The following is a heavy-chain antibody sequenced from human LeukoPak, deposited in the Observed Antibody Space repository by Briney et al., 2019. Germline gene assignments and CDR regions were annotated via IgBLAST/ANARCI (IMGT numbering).Heavy chain of an antibody. CDR1: GFTFSSYS. CDR3: AREQSYGSGSYYVCYFDY. Sequence: PGGSLRLSCAASGFTFSSYSMSWVRQAPGKGLEWVSSISSSSSSYIYYAESVKGRFTISRDNAKNSLYLQMNSLRAEDTAAYYCAREQSYGSGSYYVCYFDYWGRGTLVTVSS. J-gene: IGHJ4*02. CDR2: ISSSSSSYI. V-gene: IGHV3-21*01. D-gene: IGHD3-10*01.